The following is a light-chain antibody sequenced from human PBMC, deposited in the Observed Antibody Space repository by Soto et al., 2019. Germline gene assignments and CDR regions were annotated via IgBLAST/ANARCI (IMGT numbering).Light chain of an antibody. CDR3: ASWDDSMNGFV. J-gene: IGLJ1*01. CDR1: SSNIGSTT. Sequence: QSVLAQPPSASGTPGQWGTISCSGSSSNIGSTTVSWYQQLTGAAPKLLIYSNAQWPSGVPDRFSGSKSGTSASLAISGLQSEDEADYYCASWDDSMNGFVFGTGTKVTVL. V-gene: IGLV1-44*01. CDR2: SNA.